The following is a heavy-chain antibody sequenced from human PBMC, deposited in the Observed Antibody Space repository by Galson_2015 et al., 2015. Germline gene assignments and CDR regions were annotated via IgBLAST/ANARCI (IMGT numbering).Heavy chain of an antibody. D-gene: IGHD5-24*01. CDR3: ARARGDGSKAYYFYYYMDV. J-gene: IGHJ6*03. Sequence: SLRLSCATSGFTVSSNYMTWVRQAPGKGLEWISIIYSGGSTYYADSVEGRFTISRDNSKNTLYLQIYSLRAEDTAVYYCARARGDGSKAYYFYYYMDVWGKGTTVTVS. V-gene: IGHV3-53*01. CDR1: GFTVSSNY. CDR2: IYSGGST.